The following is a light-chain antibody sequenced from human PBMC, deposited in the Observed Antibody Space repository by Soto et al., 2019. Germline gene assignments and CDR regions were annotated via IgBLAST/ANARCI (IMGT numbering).Light chain of an antibody. Sequence: QSVLTQPASVSGSPGQSITISFSGTSSDVGGYSYVSWYQQLPAEAPQLRIYDVSDRHSGVSNRFSGSKSGNTASLTISGLQAEDEADYYCSSYTSSSLYVFGTGTKLTVL. V-gene: IGLV2-14*01. CDR1: SSDVGGYSY. J-gene: IGLJ1*01. CDR3: SSYTSSSLYV. CDR2: DVS.